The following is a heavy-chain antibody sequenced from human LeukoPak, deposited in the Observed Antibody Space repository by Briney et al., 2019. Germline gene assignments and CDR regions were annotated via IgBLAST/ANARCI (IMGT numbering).Heavy chain of an antibody. CDR3: ARRWSTAMGGFDY. J-gene: IGHJ4*02. V-gene: IGHV4-59*12. CDR1: GGSISSYY. Sequence: SETLSLTCTVSGGSISSYYWSWIRQPPGKGLEWIGYIYYSGSTNYNPSLKSRVTISVDTSKNQFSLKLSSVTAADTAVYYCARRWSTAMGGFDYWGQGTLVTVSS. D-gene: IGHD5-18*01. CDR2: IYYSGST.